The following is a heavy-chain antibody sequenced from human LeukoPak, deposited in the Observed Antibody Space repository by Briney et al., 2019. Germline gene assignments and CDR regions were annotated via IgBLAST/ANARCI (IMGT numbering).Heavy chain of an antibody. V-gene: IGHV3-21*01. CDR3: ARGLYCGGDCDPFDY. J-gene: IGHJ4*02. CDR1: GFTFSSYS. CDR2: ISSSSSYI. Sequence: GGSLRLSCAASGFTFSSYSMNWVRQAPGKGLEWVSSISSSSSYIYYADSVKGRFTISRDNAKNTLYLQMNSLRAEDTAVYYCARGLYCGGDCDPFDYWGQGTLVTVSS. D-gene: IGHD2-21*01.